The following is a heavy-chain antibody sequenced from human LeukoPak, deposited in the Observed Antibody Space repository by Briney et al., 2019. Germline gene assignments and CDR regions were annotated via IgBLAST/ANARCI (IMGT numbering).Heavy chain of an antibody. CDR2: INQSGST. CDR1: GGSFSGYY. Sequence: SETLSLTCTVYGGSFSGYYWSWIRQPPGKGLEWIGEINQSGSTNYNPSLKSRVTISVDTSKKQISLKLSSVTAADTAVYYCARGTYYSDSRGSLHWHFDLWGRGTLVTVSS. V-gene: IGHV4-34*01. J-gene: IGHJ2*01. CDR3: ARGTYYSDSRGSLHWHFDL. D-gene: IGHD3-22*01.